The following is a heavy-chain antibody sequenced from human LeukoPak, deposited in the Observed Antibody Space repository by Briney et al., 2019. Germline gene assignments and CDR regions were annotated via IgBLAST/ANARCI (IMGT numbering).Heavy chain of an antibody. V-gene: IGHV3-23*01. D-gene: IGHD3-22*01. J-gene: IGHJ4*02. CDR2: ISGSGGST. Sequence: PGGSLRLSCAASGFTFSSYAMSWVRQAPGKGLEWVSAISGSGGSTYYADSVKGRFTISRDNSKNTLYLQMNSLRAEDTAVYYCAKATYYYDSSGLVYYFDYWGQGTLVTVSS. CDR3: AKATYYYDSSGLVYYFDY. CDR1: GFTFSSYA.